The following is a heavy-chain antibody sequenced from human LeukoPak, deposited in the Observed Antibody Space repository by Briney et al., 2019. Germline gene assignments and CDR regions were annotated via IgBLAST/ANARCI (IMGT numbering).Heavy chain of an antibody. V-gene: IGHV3-11*01. CDR3: ARARPPDSDAFDI. CDR1: GFTLSDHY. CDR2: ISSDGYTI. Sequence: GGSLRLSCAASGFTLSDHYMPWIRKAPGKGLEGVSYISSDGYTIYYADSVKGRFTISRDNARNSLLLQMNSLRAEDTAVYYCARARPPDSDAFDIWGQGTMVTVSS. D-gene: IGHD1-14*01. J-gene: IGHJ3*02.